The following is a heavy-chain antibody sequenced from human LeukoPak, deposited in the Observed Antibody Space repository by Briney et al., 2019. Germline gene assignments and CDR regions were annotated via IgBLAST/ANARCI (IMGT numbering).Heavy chain of an antibody. CDR1: GLTFSSYW. J-gene: IGHJ3*02. V-gene: IGHV3-7*01. CDR2: IKQDGSEK. D-gene: IGHD2/OR15-2a*01. Sequence: GGSLRLSCAASGLTFSSYWMSWVRQAPGKGLEWVANIKQDGSEKHYVDSVTGRFTISRDNTKNSLYLQMNSLRANDTAVYYCARDLAGPPQESFDIWGQGTMVTVSS. CDR3: ARDLAGPPQESFDI.